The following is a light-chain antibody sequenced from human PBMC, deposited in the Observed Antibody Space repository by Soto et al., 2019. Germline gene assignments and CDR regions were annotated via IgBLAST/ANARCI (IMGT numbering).Light chain of an antibody. CDR2: GAS. V-gene: IGKV3-20*01. CDR1: QTVSSNY. J-gene: IGKJ1*01. CDR3: QHYGSSWT. Sequence: LSLSPGDRATLPCRASQTVSSNYLAWFQQKGGQAPRLLIFGASSRAAGIPDRFSGSVSGTDFILTISRLEREDFAVYYCQHYGSSWTFGQGTKV.